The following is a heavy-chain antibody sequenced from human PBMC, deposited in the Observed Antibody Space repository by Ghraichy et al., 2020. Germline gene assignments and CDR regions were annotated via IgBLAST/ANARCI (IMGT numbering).Heavy chain of an antibody. V-gene: IGHV3-48*02. CDR1: GFNFNTYI. Sequence: GGSLRLSCAASGFNFNTYIMNWVRQVPGKGLEWISYISGSSATVYYADSVKGRFTISRDNAKNSLYLQMNSLRDEDTAVYYCVRDRGTHWAVTSHHFDSWGQGTLVTVSS. J-gene: IGHJ4*02. CDR2: ISGSSATV. CDR3: VRDRGTHWAVTSHHFDS. D-gene: IGHD4-17*01.